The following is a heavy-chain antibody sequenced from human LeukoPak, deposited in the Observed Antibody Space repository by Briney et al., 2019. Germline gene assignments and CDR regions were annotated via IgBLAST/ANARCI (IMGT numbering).Heavy chain of an antibody. D-gene: IGHD3-22*01. V-gene: IGHV3-48*04. CDR3: ARDANYHVSSDYYDAFDI. Sequence: GGSLRLSCAASGFTFSIYSMNWVRQVPWKGLEWVSYISGSSSTIYYADSVKGRFTISRDNAKNSLYLQMNSLRAEDTAVYYCARDANYHVSSDYYDAFDIWGQGTMVTVSS. J-gene: IGHJ3*02. CDR2: ISGSSSTI. CDR1: GFTFSIYS.